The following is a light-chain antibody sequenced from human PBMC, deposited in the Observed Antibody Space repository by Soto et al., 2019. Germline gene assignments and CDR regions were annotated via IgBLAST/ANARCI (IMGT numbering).Light chain of an antibody. Sequence: LTQRACVSGSPGQSITFSCTGTSSDIGVYNYVSWYQQHPGKAPKLMIYEVNNRPSGVSNRFSGSKSGNTASLTISGLQAEDEADYYCSSYTTSNTYVFGTGTKVTVL. J-gene: IGLJ1*01. V-gene: IGLV2-14*01. CDR1: SSDIGVYNY. CDR3: SSYTTSNTYV. CDR2: EVN.